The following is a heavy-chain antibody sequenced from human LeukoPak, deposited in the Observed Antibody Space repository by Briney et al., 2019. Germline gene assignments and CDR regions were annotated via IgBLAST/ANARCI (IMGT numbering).Heavy chain of an antibody. J-gene: IGHJ4*02. Sequence: SVKVSCKASGGTFSSYAISWVRQAPGQGLEWMGGIIPIFGTANYAQKFQGRVTITADESTSTAYMELSSLRSEDTAVYYCARPYYYDSSGYWYYFGYWGQGTLVTVSS. V-gene: IGHV1-69*13. CDR1: GGTFSSYA. CDR3: ARPYYYDSSGYWYYFGY. D-gene: IGHD3-22*01. CDR2: IIPIFGTA.